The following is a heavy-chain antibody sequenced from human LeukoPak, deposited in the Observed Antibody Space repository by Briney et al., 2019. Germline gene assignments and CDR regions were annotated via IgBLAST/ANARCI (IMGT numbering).Heavy chain of an antibody. V-gene: IGHV1-2*02. CDR2: INPNSGGT. Sequence: ASVKVSCKASGYTFTGYYMHWVRQAPGQGLEWMGWINPNSGGTNYAQKFQGRVTMTRDTSISTAYMELSRLRSDDTAVYYCARVVLGRSKSTETTFGYWGQGTLVTVSS. CDR1: GYTFTGYY. D-gene: IGHD4-17*01. J-gene: IGHJ4*02. CDR3: ARVVLGRSKSTETTFGY.